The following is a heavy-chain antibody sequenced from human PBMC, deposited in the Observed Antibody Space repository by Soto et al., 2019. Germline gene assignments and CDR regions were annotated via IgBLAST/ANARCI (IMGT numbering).Heavy chain of an antibody. J-gene: IGHJ4*02. V-gene: IGHV3-30-3*01. CDR1: GFTFSSYA. Sequence: PGGSLRLSCAASGFTFSSYAMHWVRQAPGKGLEWVAVISYDGSNKYYADSVKRRFTISRDNSKNTLYLQMNSLRAEDTAVYYCATLGTGSWAERGGTQCLAPTKYYFDYWGQGTLVTVSS. CDR2: ISYDGSNK. CDR3: ATLGTGSWAERGGTQCLAPTKYYFDY. D-gene: IGHD6-19*01.